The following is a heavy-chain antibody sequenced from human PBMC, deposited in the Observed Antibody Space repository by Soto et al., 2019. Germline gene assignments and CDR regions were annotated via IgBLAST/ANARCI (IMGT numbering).Heavy chain of an antibody. CDR2: IYYSGST. D-gene: IGHD6-13*01. J-gene: IGHJ6*02. CDR3: ARGRVIAADYYGMDV. V-gene: IGHV4-61*01. Sequence: SETLSLTCTVSGGSVSSGSYYWSWIRQPPGKGLEWIGYIYYSGSTNYNPSLKSRVTISVDTSKNQFSLKLSSVTAADTAVYYCARGRVIAADYYGMDVWGQGTTVTVSS. CDR1: GGSVSSGSYY.